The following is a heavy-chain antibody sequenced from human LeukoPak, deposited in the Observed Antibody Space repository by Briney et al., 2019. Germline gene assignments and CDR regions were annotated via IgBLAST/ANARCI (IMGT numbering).Heavy chain of an antibody. CDR1: GFIVSSNY. J-gene: IGHJ6*02. CDR3: ARDRTEETYDYVWGSYRPSYYYYGMDV. D-gene: IGHD3-16*02. CDR2: IYSGGST. Sequence: GGSLRLSCAASGFIVSSNYMSWVRQAPGKGLEWVSVIYSGGSTYYADSVKGRFTISRDNSKNTLYLQMNSLRAEDTAVYYCARDRTEETYDYVWGSYRPSYYYYGMDVWGQGTTVTVSS. V-gene: IGHV3-53*01.